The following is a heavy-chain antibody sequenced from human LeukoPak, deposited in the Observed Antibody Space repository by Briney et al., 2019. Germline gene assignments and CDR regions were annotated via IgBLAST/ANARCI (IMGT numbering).Heavy chain of an antibody. CDR1: GDSVSSDITA. J-gene: IGHJ4*02. CDR2: TYYNSRWSN. Sequence: SPTLSLTSAIPGDSVSSDITAWNWLRHSPSRGLEWLGRTYYNSRWSNDYAVSVESRITINPDTARNQFSLQLKSVTPEDTAVYYCARGYMKSGFDYWGQGTLVTVSS. D-gene: IGHD1-1*01. CDR3: ARGYMKSGFDY. V-gene: IGHV6-1*01.